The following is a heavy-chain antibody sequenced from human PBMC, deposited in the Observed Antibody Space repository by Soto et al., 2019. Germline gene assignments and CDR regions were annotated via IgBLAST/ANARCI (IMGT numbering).Heavy chain of an antibody. Sequence: AASVKVSCKASGYTFTGYYMHWVRQAPGQGXEWMGWINPNSGGTNYAQKFQGRVTMTRDTSISTAYMELSRLRSDDTAVYYCARGEGIAARLSYYYYGMDVWGQGTTVTVS. CDR1: GYTFTGYY. J-gene: IGHJ6*02. D-gene: IGHD6-6*01. V-gene: IGHV1-2*02. CDR2: INPNSGGT. CDR3: ARGEGIAARLSYYYYGMDV.